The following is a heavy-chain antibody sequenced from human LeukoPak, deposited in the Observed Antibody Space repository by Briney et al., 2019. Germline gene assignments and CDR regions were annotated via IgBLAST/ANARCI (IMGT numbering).Heavy chain of an antibody. CDR1: GFTFSSYA. Sequence: PGGSLRLSCAASGFTFSSYAMHWVRQAPGKGLEWVAVISYDGSNKYYADSVKGRFTISRDKSKNTLYLQMNNLRAEDTAVYYCASGCSSTSCYDYWGQGTLVTVSS. V-gene: IGHV3-30*04. CDR3: ASGCSSTSCYDY. CDR2: ISYDGSNK. D-gene: IGHD2-2*01. J-gene: IGHJ4*02.